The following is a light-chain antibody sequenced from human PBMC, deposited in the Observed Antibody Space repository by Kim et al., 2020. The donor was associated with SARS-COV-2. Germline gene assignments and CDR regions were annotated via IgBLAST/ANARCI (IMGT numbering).Light chain of an antibody. Sequence: GQRSTIAGSGSSSNIESNYVYWYQQLPGRAPKLLIYRNNQRPSGVPDRLAGSKSGTSASLAISGLRSEDEADYYCAAWDDSLSGLVFGGGTQLTVL. V-gene: IGLV1-47*01. CDR1: SSNIESNY. J-gene: IGLJ2*01. CDR3: AAWDDSLSGLV. CDR2: RNN.